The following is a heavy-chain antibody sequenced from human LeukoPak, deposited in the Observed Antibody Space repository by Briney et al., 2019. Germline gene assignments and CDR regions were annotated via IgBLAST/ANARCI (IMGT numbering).Heavy chain of an antibody. V-gene: IGHV4-39*07. D-gene: IGHD6-13*01. CDR2: IYYSGST. CDR3: ARDWGYSSSWYDY. J-gene: IGHJ4*02. Sequence: SETLSLTCSVSGGSISSSSYYWGWIRQPPGKGLEWIGSIYYSGSTYYNPSLKSRVTISVDTSRNQFSLKLSSVTAADTAVYYCARDWGYSSSWYDYWGQGTLVTVSS. CDR1: GGSISSSSYY.